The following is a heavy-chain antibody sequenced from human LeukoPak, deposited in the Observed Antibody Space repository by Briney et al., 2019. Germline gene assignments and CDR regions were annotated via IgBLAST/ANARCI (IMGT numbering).Heavy chain of an antibody. Sequence: SSETLSLTCTVSGGSISSGGYCWSWIRQHPGKGLEWIGYIYYSGITNYNPSLKSRVTISVDTSKNQFSLKLSSVTAADTAVYYCARDPGGDSGSYYYWFDPWGQGTLVTVSS. CDR1: GGSISSGGYC. CDR2: IYYSGIT. J-gene: IGHJ5*02. CDR3: ARDPGGDSGSYYYWFDP. V-gene: IGHV4-61*08. D-gene: IGHD3-10*01.